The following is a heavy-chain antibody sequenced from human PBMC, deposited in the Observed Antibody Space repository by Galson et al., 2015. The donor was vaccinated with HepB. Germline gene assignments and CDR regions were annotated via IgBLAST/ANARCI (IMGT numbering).Heavy chain of an antibody. J-gene: IGHJ6*02. CDR3: ARDSEEMATMNGMDV. CDR2: IKQDGSEK. Sequence: SLRLSCAASGFTFSSYAMSWVRQAPGKGLEWVANIKQDGSEKYYVDSVKGRFTISRDNAKNSLYLQMNSLRAKDTAVYYCARDSEEMATMNGMDVWGQGTTVTVSS. V-gene: IGHV3-7*03. CDR1: GFTFSSYA. D-gene: IGHD5-24*01.